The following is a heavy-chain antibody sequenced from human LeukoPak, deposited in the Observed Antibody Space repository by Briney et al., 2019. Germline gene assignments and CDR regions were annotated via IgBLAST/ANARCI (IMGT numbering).Heavy chain of an antibody. CDR3: AGDSQTAEYFHH. CDR1: GGSISSYY. Sequence: PSETLSLTCTVSGGSISSYYWSWIRQPPGQGLGWIAYIYYSGSTIYNPSLKSRVTISVDTSKNQFSLNLSSVTAADTAVFYCAGDSQTAEYFHHWGQGTLVTVSS. D-gene: IGHD3-10*01. CDR2: IYYSGST. V-gene: IGHV4-59*08. J-gene: IGHJ1*01.